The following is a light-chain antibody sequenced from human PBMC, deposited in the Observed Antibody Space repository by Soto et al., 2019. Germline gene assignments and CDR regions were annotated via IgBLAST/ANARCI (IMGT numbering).Light chain of an antibody. CDR2: AAS. J-gene: IGKJ1*01. CDR1: QSISSY. Sequence: IQMTQSPSSLSASVGDRVTITCRASQSISSYLNWSQQKPVKAPKLLIYAASSLQSGVPSRFSGSGSGTDFTLTISSLQPEDFATYYCQQSYSTPVAFGQGTKVDVK. V-gene: IGKV1-39*01. CDR3: QQSYSTPVA.